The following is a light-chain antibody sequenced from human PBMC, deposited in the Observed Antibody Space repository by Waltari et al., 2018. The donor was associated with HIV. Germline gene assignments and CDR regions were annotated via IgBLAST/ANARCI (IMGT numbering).Light chain of an antibody. CDR1: QSLVHSDGNTY. Sequence: EIVLTQTAIASPVTLGQPASISCTSSQSLVHSDGNTYLSWLHQRPGQPPRLLIYKVSNRFFGVPDRFSGSGAGTDFTLKISRVEAEDVVIYYCMQATQALYTFGQGTKLEIK. CDR3: MQATQALYT. J-gene: IGKJ2*01. CDR2: KVS. V-gene: IGKV2-24*01.